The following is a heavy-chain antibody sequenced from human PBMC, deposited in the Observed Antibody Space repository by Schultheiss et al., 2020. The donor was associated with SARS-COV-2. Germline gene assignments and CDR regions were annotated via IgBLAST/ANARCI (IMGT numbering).Heavy chain of an antibody. J-gene: IGHJ4*02. Sequence: GGSLRLSCAASGFTFSSYDMHWVRQATGKGLEWVSAIGTAGDPYYPGSVKGRFTISRENAKNSLYLQMNSLRAGDTAIYYCAKDLSSGWSSDCIDHWGPGTLVTVSS. CDR1: GFTFSSYD. D-gene: IGHD6-19*01. V-gene: IGHV3-13*05. CDR3: AKDLSSGWSSDCIDH. CDR2: IGTAGDP.